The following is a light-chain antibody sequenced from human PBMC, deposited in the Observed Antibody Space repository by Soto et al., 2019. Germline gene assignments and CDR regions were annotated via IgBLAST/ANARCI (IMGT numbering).Light chain of an antibody. Sequence: EIVFTQSPATLSFSPGERATLSCRASQSVSRYLAWYQQKPGQAPRLVIYDESNRATGIPARFSGSGSGTDFTLTISSLEPEDFAVYYCQQRSSWPLTLGGGTKVDIK. CDR1: QSVSRY. J-gene: IGKJ4*01. CDR3: QQRSSWPLT. CDR2: DES. V-gene: IGKV3-11*01.